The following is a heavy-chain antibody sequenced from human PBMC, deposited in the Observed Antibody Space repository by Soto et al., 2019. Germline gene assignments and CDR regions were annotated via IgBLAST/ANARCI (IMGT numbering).Heavy chain of an antibody. D-gene: IGHD5-12*01. J-gene: IGHJ4*02. CDR2: IIPIFGTA. Sequence: SVKVSCKASGGTFSSYAISWVRQAPGQGLEWMGGIIPIFGTANYAQKFQGRVTITADKSTSTAYMELSSLRSEDTAVYYCARESYSGYHSYDYWGQGILVSVSS. V-gene: IGHV1-69*06. CDR3: ARESYSGYHSYDY. CDR1: GGTFSSYA.